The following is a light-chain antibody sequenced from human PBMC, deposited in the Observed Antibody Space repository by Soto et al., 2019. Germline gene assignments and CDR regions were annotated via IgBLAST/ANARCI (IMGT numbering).Light chain of an antibody. J-gene: IGLJ1*01. CDR3: GTWDTSLSAYV. CDR2: DNN. Sequence: QSVLTQPPSVSAAPGQKVTISCSGSSSDIGNNDVSWYQQLPGKVPKVLIYDNNNRPSGIPDRISGSKSGTSATLGITGLQTGDEADYYCGTWDTSLSAYVFGTGTKLTVL. V-gene: IGLV1-51*01. CDR1: SSDIGNND.